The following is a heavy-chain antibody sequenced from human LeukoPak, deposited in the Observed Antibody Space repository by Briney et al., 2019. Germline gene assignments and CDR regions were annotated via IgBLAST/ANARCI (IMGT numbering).Heavy chain of an antibody. D-gene: IGHD6-19*01. CDR1: GFTFSSYG. CDR3: AKTLSYSSGWVY. V-gene: IGHV3-30*18. CDR2: ISYDGSNK. J-gene: IGHJ4*02. Sequence: PGGSLRLSCAASGFTFSSYGMHWVRQAPGKGLEWVAVISYDGSNKYYADSVKGRFTISRDNSKSTLYLQMNSLRAEDTAVYYCAKTLSYSSGWVYWGQGTLVTVSS.